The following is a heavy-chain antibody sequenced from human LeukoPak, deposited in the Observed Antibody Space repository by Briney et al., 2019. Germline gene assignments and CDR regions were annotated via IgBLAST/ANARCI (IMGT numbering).Heavy chain of an antibody. CDR2: ISYDGSNK. Sequence: GGSLRLSCAASGFTFSSYAMHWVRQAPGKGLEWVAVISYDGSNKYYADSVKGRFTISRDNSKNTLYLQMNSLRAEDTAVYYCARERAMVTVYVDYWGQGTLGTVSS. D-gene: IGHD5-18*01. V-gene: IGHV3-30-3*01. CDR1: GFTFSSYA. J-gene: IGHJ4*02. CDR3: ARERAMVTVYVDY.